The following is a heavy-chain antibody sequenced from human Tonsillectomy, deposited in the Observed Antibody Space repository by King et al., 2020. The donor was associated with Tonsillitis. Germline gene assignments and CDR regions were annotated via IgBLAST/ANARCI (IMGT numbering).Heavy chain of an antibody. CDR2: ISAYNGNT. CDR1: GYTFTSYG. CDR3: ARGGPGYSYGYEVGYYYGMDV. D-gene: IGHD5-18*01. J-gene: IGHJ6*02. Sequence: LQLVQSGAEVKKPGASVKVSCKASGYTFTSYGISWVRQAPGQGLEWMGWISAYNGNTNYAQKLQGRVAMTTDTSTSTAYMELRSLRSDDTAVYYCARGGPGYSYGYEVGYYYGMDVWGQGTTVTVSS. V-gene: IGHV1-18*01.